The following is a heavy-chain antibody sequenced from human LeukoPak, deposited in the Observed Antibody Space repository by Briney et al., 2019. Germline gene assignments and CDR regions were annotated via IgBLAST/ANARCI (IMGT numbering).Heavy chain of an antibody. CDR2: LRCHAYGGIT. CDR3: TRVVYSSGWSPSDYYYFDY. Sequence: GGSLRLFCTASGFTLGDYALSWVRQASGKGVEGVGFLRCHAYGGITEYAASVKGRFTISRDDSKSIAYLQMNSLKTEDTAVYYCTRVVYSSGWSPSDYYYFDYWGQRTLVTVSS. V-gene: IGHV3-49*04. J-gene: IGHJ4*02. D-gene: IGHD6-19*01. CDR1: GFTLGDYA.